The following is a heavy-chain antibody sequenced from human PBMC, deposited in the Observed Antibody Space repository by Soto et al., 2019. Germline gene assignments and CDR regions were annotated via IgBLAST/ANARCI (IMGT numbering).Heavy chain of an antibody. CDR2: IYYDGST. Sequence: SETLSLTCIVSGDSLSTYYWAWIRQPPGKGLEWIGYIYYDGSTDYNPSLKSRVTISLDTSKNQFSLRMTSMNAADTAVYYCARSYSSSGYFYYGMDVWGQGTTVTSP. V-gene: IGHV4-59*01. CDR3: ARSYSSSGYFYYGMDV. D-gene: IGHD6-13*01. J-gene: IGHJ6*02. CDR1: GDSLSTYY.